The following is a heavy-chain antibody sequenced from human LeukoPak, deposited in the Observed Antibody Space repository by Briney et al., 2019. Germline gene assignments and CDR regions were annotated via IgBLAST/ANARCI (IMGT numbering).Heavy chain of an antibody. CDR1: GGSISSYY. CDR3: ARSGYYSSHYYYYYMDV. CDR2: IYTSGST. D-gene: IGHD3-3*01. Sequence: PSETLSLTCTVSGGSISSYYWSWIRQPAGKGLEWIGRIYTSGSTNYNPSLKSRVTMSVDTSKNQFSLKLSSVTAADTAVYYCARSGYYSSHYYYYYMDVWGKGTTVTVSS. V-gene: IGHV4-4*07. J-gene: IGHJ6*03.